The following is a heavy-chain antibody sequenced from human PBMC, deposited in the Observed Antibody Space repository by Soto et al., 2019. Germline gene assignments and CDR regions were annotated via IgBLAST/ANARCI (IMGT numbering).Heavy chain of an antibody. D-gene: IGHD1-1*01. V-gene: IGHV2-5*02. Sequence: SGPTLVNPTDTLTRTCTFSGFSFTTTRMGVGWTRQPPGKALEWLAIIYWDGESRYNPLLRRRLTLTEDTSKNQVVLTMTNMDPKDNATYYCAHRDSTGTKTYFDSWGQGISVTVSS. J-gene: IGHJ4*02. CDR2: IYWDGES. CDR3: AHRDSTGTKTYFDS. CDR1: GFSFTTTRMG.